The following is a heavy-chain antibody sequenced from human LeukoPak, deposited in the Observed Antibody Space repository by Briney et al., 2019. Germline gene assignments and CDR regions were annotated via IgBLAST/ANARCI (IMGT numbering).Heavy chain of an antibody. CDR1: GFTFSNGW. CDR2: IKSKTDGGTT. CDR3: TTVLRTTYYYGMDV. Sequence: GGSLRLSCGASGFTFSNGWMSWVRQAPGKGLEWVGRIKSKTDGGTTDYAAPVKGRFTISRDDSKNMLYLQMNSLKTEDTAVYYCTTVLRTTYYYGMDVWGQGTTVTVSS. J-gene: IGHJ6*02. V-gene: IGHV3-15*01. D-gene: IGHD1-7*01.